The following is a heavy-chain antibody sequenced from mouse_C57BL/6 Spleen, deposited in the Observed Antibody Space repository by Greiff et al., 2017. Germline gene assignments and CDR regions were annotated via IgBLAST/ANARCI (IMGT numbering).Heavy chain of an antibody. J-gene: IGHJ2*01. D-gene: IGHD2-1*01. Sequence: VQLQQSGAELVRPGASVKLSCTASGFNIKDDYMHWVKQRPEQGLEWIGWIDPENGDPEYASKFQGKATITADTSSNTAYLQLSSLTSEDTAVYYCTRRNYDYWGQGTTRTVSS. CDR2: IDPENGDP. V-gene: IGHV14-4*01. CDR1: GFNIKDDY. CDR3: TRRNYDY.